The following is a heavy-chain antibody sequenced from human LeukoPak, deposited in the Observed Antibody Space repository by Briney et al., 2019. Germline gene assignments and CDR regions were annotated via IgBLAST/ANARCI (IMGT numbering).Heavy chain of an antibody. CDR3: AKDRDSMSGYLFEH. V-gene: IGHV3-33*06. CDR1: GFTFRRYA. D-gene: IGHD3-3*01. CDR2: TWYDESNQ. Sequence: PGRSLRLSCTASGFTFRRYAMHWVRQAPGKGLEWVAVTWYDESNQYYADSVKGRFTISKDNSKNTLYLQMNNLRVEDTAVYYCAKDRDSMSGYLFEHWGQGTLVTVSS. J-gene: IGHJ4*02.